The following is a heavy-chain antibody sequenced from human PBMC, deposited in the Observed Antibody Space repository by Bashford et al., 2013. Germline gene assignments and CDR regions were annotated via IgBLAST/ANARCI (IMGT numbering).Heavy chain of an antibody. V-gene: IGHV3-23*01. CDR2: ISTKT. Sequence: GGSPETLLCSLWINSCQLWHCLGSGQGPGKGLQWVSGISTKTFYIDSVKDRFSISVDTSKNHFSLKLNSVTAADTAVYFCARDHITGGVFDYVGPRDSLVTVSS. CDR3: ARDHITGGVFDY. CDR1: INSCQLW. J-gene: IGHJ4*03. D-gene: IGHD1-14*01.